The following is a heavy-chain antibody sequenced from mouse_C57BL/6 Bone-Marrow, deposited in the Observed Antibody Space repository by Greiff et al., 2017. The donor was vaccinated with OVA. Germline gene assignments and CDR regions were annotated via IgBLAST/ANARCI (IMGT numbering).Heavy chain of an antibody. D-gene: IGHD2-1*01. Sequence: VQGVESGAELVRPGTSVKVSCKASGYAFTNYLIEWVKQRPGQGLEWIGVINPGSGGTNYNEKFKGKATLTADKSSSTAYMQLSSLTSEDSAVYFWARGLYGNPGYFDVWGTGTTVTVSS. CDR1: GYAFTNYL. CDR2: INPGSGGT. V-gene: IGHV1-54*01. J-gene: IGHJ1*03. CDR3: ARGLYGNPGYFDV.